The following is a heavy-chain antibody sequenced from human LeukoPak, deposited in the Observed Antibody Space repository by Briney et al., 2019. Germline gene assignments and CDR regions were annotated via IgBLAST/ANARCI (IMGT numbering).Heavy chain of an antibody. CDR1: GFTFSDYY. CDR3: ARVRRSYFDSYYFDY. Sequence: PGGSLRLSCAASGFTFSDYYMSWIRQAPGKGLEWVSYISSSSSYTNYADSVKGRFTISRDNSKNTLYLQMNSLRAEDTAVYYCARVRRSYFDSYYFDYWGQGTLVTVSS. J-gene: IGHJ4*02. CDR2: ISSSSSYT. D-gene: IGHD3-9*01. V-gene: IGHV3-11*06.